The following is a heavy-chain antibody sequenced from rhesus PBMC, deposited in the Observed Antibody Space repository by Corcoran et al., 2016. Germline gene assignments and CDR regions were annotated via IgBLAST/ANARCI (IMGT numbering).Heavy chain of an antibody. CDR1: GFTFSSSA. D-gene: IGHD1-1*01. J-gene: IGHJ5-2*02. CDR3: TTESFPYSWNYKGHSLDV. Sequence: VQLVESGGGLVQPGGSLRLSCAASGFTFSSSAMHWVRQASGKGLEWVGRIRSKTNNDEKGYAAAVKGRFTIARDDSKNTAYLQRNSLKTEDTAVYYCTTESFPYSWNYKGHSLDVWGRGVLVTVSS. CDR2: IRSKTNNDEK. V-gene: IGHV3-118*01.